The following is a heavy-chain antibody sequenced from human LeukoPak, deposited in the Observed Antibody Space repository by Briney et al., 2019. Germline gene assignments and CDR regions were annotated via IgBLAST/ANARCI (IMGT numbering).Heavy chain of an antibody. CDR3: AREQILRFLEWLSLRSRGQDYYMDV. CDR1: GFTFSSYS. Sequence: GGSLRLSCAASGFTFSSYSMNWVRQAPGKGLEWVSYISSSSSTIYYADSVKGRFTISRDNAKNSLYLQMNSLRAEDTAVYYCAREQILRFLEWLSLRSRGQDYYMDVWGKGTTVTVSS. V-gene: IGHV3-48*01. CDR2: ISSSSSTI. J-gene: IGHJ6*03. D-gene: IGHD3-3*01.